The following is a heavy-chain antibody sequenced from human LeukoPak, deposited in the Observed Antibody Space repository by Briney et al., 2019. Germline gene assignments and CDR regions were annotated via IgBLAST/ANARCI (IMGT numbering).Heavy chain of an antibody. V-gene: IGHV3-53*01. D-gene: IGHD6-19*01. CDR3: AREGGSGWWGFDY. CDR2: IYSGGST. J-gene: IGHJ4*02. Sequence: PGGSLRLSCAASGFTFSSYGMHWVRQAPGKGLEWVSVIYSGGSTYYADSVKGRFTISRDNSKNTLYLQMNSLRAEDTAVYYCAREGGSGWWGFDYWGQGTLVTVSS. CDR1: GFTFSSYG.